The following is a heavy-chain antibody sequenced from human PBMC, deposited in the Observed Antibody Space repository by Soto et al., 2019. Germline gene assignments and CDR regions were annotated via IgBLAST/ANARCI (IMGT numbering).Heavy chain of an antibody. J-gene: IGHJ4*02. Sequence: SETLSLTCTVSGDSITSNSYFWAWIRQPPGKGLEWIGSIYYSGSTYHNPSLKSRVTISVDRSNNQFSLKLTSVTAADTAVYYCARHFSVDHFDYWSQGALVTVS. D-gene: IGHD3-9*01. CDR3: ARHFSVDHFDY. CDR1: GDSITSNSYF. CDR2: IYYSGST. V-gene: IGHV4-39*01.